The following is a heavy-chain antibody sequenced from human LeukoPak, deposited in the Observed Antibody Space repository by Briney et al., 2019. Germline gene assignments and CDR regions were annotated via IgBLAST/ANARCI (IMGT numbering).Heavy chain of an antibody. CDR1: GFTFSSYA. J-gene: IGHJ4*02. V-gene: IGHV3-23*01. CDR2: ITTSGGST. D-gene: IGHD3-10*01. Sequence: GGSLRLSCAASGFTFSSYAMSWVRQAPGKGLEWVSAITTSGGSTYYGDSVKGRFTISRDNSKNTLYLQLNSLGADDTAVYFCAKVASYSRSEYGSGSFDSWGQGTLVTVSS. CDR3: AKVASYSRSEYGSGSFDS.